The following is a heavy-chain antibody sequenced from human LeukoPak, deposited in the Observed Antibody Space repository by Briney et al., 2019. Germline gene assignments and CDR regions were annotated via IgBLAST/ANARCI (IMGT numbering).Heavy chain of an antibody. Sequence: PGGSLRLSCAASGFTFSSYWMSWVRQAPGMGLEWVANIKQDGSEKYYVDSVKGRFTISRDNAKNSLYLQMNSLRAEDTAVYYCARGKLWFGECLDYWGQGTLVTVSS. V-gene: IGHV3-7*01. CDR2: IKQDGSEK. CDR3: ARGKLWFGECLDY. CDR1: GFTFSSYW. D-gene: IGHD3-10*01. J-gene: IGHJ4*02.